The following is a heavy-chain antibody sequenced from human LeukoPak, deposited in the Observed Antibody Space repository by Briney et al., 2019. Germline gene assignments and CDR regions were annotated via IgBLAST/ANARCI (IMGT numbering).Heavy chain of an antibody. J-gene: IGHJ5*02. V-gene: IGHV3-73*01. CDR3: TRDSGTYNWFDP. CDR1: GFTFSGSA. CDR2: IDKKDKGYATAT. Sequence: GSLRLSCAASGFTFSGSAIHWVRQSSGKGLEWVGQIDKKDKGYATATAYAASVKGKFTISRDDSINTAYLQMKSLKTEDTALYYCTRDSGTYNWFDPWGQGTLVTVSS. D-gene: IGHD1-26*01.